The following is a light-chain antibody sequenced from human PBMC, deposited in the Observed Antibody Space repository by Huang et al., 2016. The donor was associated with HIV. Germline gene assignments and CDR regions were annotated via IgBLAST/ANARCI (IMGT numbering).Light chain of an antibody. V-gene: IGKV4-1*01. J-gene: IGKJ2*01. CDR3: QQYYSTPYT. Sequence: DIVMTQSPDSLAVSLGERATIRCKPSQTVLYNSNNNNYVAWYQQKPGQPPKLLIYWASTRESGVPDRFSGGGSGADFNLTISSLQAEDVAVYYCQQYYSTPYTFGQGTKLEIK. CDR1: QTVLYNSNNNNY. CDR2: WAS.